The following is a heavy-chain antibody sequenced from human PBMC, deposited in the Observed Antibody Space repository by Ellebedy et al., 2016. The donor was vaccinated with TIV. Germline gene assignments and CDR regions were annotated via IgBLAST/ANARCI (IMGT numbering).Heavy chain of an antibody. CDR1: GGSISSYY. CDR2: INHSGST. CDR3: ARHGVGATQFDY. D-gene: IGHD1-26*01. Sequence: SETLSLTCTVSGGSISSYYWSWIRQPPGKGLEWIGEINHSGSTNYNPSLKSRVTVSVDTSKNQFSLKLSSVTAADTAVYYCARHGVGATQFDYWGQGTLVTVSS. V-gene: IGHV4-34*01. J-gene: IGHJ4*02.